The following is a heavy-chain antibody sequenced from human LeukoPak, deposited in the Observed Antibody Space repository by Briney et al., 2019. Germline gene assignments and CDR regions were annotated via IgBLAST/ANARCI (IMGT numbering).Heavy chain of an antibody. Sequence: GGSLRLSCAASGFTFSSYAMHWVRQAPGKGLEWVAVISYDGSNKYYADSVKGRFTISRDNSKNTLYLQMNSLRAEDTAVYYCARNRNDYGDYVYDSWGQGTLVTVSS. V-gene: IGHV3-30*04. J-gene: IGHJ4*02. CDR1: GFTFSSYA. D-gene: IGHD4-17*01. CDR3: ARNRNDYGDYVYDS. CDR2: ISYDGSNK.